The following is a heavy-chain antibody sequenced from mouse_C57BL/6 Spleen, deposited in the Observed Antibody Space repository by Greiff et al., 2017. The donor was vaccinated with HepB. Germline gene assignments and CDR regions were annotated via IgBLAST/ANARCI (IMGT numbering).Heavy chain of an antibody. D-gene: IGHD1-1*01. Sequence: VQLKQSGPGLVKPSQSLSLTCSVTGYSITSGYYWNWIRQFPGNKLEWMGYISYDGSNNYNPSLKNRISITRDTPKNQFFLKLNSVTTEDTATFYCARDPGIITTVVDYFDYWGQGTTLTVSS. CDR2: ISYDGSN. V-gene: IGHV3-6*01. CDR1: GYSITSGYY. J-gene: IGHJ2*01. CDR3: ARDPGIITTVVDYFDY.